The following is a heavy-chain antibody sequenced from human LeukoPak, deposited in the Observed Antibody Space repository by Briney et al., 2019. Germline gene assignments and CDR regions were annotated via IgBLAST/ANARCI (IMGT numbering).Heavy chain of an antibody. CDR2: INPNSGGT. CDR3: ARDKGDILTARYYYGMDV. J-gene: IGHJ6*02. D-gene: IGHD3-9*01. V-gene: IGHV1-2*02. CDR1: GYTFTGYY. Sequence: ASVKVSCKASGYTFTGYYMHWVRQAPGQGLEWMGWINPNSGGTNYAQKFQGRVTMTRDTSISTAYMELSRLRSDDTAVYYCARDKGDILTARYYYGMDVWGQGTTVTVSS.